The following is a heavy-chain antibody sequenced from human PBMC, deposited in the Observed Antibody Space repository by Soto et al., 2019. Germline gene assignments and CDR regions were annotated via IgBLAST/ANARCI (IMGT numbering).Heavy chain of an antibody. CDR1: GFTFSSYA. Sequence: HPGGSLRLSCAASGFTFSSYAMSWVRQAPGKGLEWVSAISGSGGSTYYADSVKGRFTISRDNSKNTLYLQMNSLRAEDTAVYYCAKDRDAGTGTTGYWGQGTLVTVSS. CDR2: ISGSGGST. V-gene: IGHV3-23*01. D-gene: IGHD1-1*01. J-gene: IGHJ4*02. CDR3: AKDRDAGTGTTGY.